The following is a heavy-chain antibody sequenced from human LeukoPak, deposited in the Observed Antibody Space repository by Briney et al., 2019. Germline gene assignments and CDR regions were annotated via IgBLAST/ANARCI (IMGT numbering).Heavy chain of an antibody. V-gene: IGHV3-23*01. J-gene: IGHJ4*02. D-gene: IGHD7-27*01. CDR1: GFTFSSYE. Sequence: GGSLRLSCAASGFTFSSYEMNWVRQAPGKGLEWVSGITGSGDRTYYADSVKGRFTIYRDNSKNTLYLQMNSLRAEDTAVYYCARDGDWGRYDHWGQGTLVIVSS. CDR3: ARDGDWGRYDH. CDR2: ITGSGDRT.